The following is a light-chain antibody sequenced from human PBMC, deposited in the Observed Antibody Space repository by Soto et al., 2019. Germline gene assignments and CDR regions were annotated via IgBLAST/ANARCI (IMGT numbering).Light chain of an antibody. Sequence: DIQMTQSPSTLSASVGDRVTITCRASQSISSWLAWYQQKPGKAPKLLIYKASSLESGVPSRFSGSGSGTEFSLTISILQLDDFSTDYGPQYNSFGGGTKVEIK. CDR1: QSISSW. CDR3: PQYNS. V-gene: IGKV1-5*03. J-gene: IGKJ4*01. CDR2: KAS.